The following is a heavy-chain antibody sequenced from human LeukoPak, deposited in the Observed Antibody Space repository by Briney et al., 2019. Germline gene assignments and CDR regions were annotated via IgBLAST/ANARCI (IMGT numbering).Heavy chain of an antibody. CDR1: GGSFSGYY. CDR2: INHSGST. Sequence: SETLSLTCAVYGGSFSGYYWSWIRQPPGKGLEWIGEINHSGSTNYNPSLKSRVTISVDTSKNQFSLKLSSVTAADTAVYYCARHGRGTVTKGYYYGMDVWGQGTTVTVSS. CDR3: ARHGRGTVTKGYYYGMDV. V-gene: IGHV4-34*01. J-gene: IGHJ6*02. D-gene: IGHD4-17*01.